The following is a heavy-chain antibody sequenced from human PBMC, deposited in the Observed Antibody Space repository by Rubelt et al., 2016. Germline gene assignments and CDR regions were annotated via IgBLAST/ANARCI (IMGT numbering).Heavy chain of an antibody. Sequence: QLQESGPGLVKASEPLSLTCSVSRGAISSRSYYWGWIRQPPGKGLEGIGGIYYSGSTCYNPSLKSRVTISVDTSKIQFSLKLSSGTAADTAVYYCARGGTGWIDPWGQGTLVTVSS. V-gene: IGHV4-39*01. D-gene: IGHD1/OR15-1a*01. J-gene: IGHJ5*02. CDR3: ARGGTGWIDP. CDR1: RGAISSRSYY. CDR2: IYYSGST.